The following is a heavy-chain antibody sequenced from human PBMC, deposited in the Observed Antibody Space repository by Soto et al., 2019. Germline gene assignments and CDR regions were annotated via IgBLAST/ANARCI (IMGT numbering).Heavy chain of an antibody. Sequence: SVKVSCKASGGTFSSYAISWVRQAPGQGLEWMGGIIPIFGTANYAQKFQGRVTITADESTSTAYMELSSLRSEDTAVYYCARGVVPAANPLDYYYGMDVWGQGTTVTVSS. CDR2: IIPIFGTA. D-gene: IGHD2-2*01. CDR1: GGTFSSYA. CDR3: ARGVVPAANPLDYYYGMDV. V-gene: IGHV1-69*13. J-gene: IGHJ6*02.